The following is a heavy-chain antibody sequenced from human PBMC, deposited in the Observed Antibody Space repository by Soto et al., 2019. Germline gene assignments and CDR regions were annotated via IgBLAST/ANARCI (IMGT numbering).Heavy chain of an antibody. CDR1: GFTFRTYT. Sequence: GSLRLSCVASGFTFRTYTMNWVRQAPGKGLEWVSAIRGFSPYTFYADSVKGRFTISRDNAKNSLYLQMNSLRAEDTAVYYCAVPEAGDFHYWGQGALVTVSS. D-gene: IGHD6-13*01. CDR2: IRGFSPYT. J-gene: IGHJ4*02. CDR3: AVPEAGDFHY. V-gene: IGHV3-21*01.